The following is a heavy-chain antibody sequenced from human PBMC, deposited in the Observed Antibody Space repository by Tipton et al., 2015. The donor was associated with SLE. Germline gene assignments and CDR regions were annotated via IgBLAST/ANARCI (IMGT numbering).Heavy chain of an antibody. J-gene: IGHJ4*02. CDR1: GFTFSSYS. V-gene: IGHV4-34*01. Sequence: LRLSCAASGFTFSSYSMNWVRQPPGKGLEWIGEINHSGSTNYNPSLKSRVTISVDTSKNQFSLKLSSVTAADTAVYYCARGGGQWLPDYWGQGTLVTVSS. CDR2: INHSGST. CDR3: ARGGGQWLPDY. D-gene: IGHD6-19*01.